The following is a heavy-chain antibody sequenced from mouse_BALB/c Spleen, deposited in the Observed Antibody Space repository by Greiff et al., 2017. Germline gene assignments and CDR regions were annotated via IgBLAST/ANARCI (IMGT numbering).Heavy chain of an antibody. CDR3: ARNGYGD. J-gene: IGHJ3*01. CDR2: IWSGGST. D-gene: IGHD2-2*01. V-gene: IGHV2-4*02. Sequence: VQLQQSGPGLVQPSQSLSITCTVSGFSLTSYGVHWVRQSPGKGLEWLGVIWSGGSTDYIAAFISSLSIRKDNYKSQVYFKMNSLQASDTAIYYCARNGYGDWGQGTLVTVSA. CDR1: GFSLTSYG.